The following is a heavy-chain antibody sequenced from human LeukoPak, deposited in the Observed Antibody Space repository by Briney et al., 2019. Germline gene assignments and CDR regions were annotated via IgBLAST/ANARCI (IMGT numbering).Heavy chain of an antibody. Sequence: PGGSLRLSXAASGFTFDDYGMSWVRQAPGKGLEWVSGINWNGGSTGYADSVKGRFTISRDNAKNSLYLQMNSLRAEDTALYYCARDSEVRLRLGELSLFDYWGQGTLVTVSS. CDR1: GFTFDDYG. CDR3: ARDSEVRLRLGELSLFDY. CDR2: INWNGGST. D-gene: IGHD3-16*02. V-gene: IGHV3-20*04. J-gene: IGHJ4*02.